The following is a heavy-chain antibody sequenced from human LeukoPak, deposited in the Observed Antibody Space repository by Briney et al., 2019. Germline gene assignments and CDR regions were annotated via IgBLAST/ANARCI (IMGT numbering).Heavy chain of an antibody. CDR1: GGSISSSSYY. CDR2: INHSGST. D-gene: IGHD4-17*01. Sequence: SETLSLTCTVSGGSISSSSYYWGWIRQPPGKGLEWIGEINHSGSTNYNPSLKSRVTISVDTSKNQFSLTLSSVTAADTAVYYCARAGLSGDVDYWGQGTLVTVSS. J-gene: IGHJ4*02. V-gene: IGHV4-39*07. CDR3: ARAGLSGDVDY.